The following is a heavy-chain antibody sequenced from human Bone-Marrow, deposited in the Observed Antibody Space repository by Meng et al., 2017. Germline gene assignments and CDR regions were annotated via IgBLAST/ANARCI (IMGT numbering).Heavy chain of an antibody. D-gene: IGHD3-16*02. V-gene: IGHV3-15*01. CDR2: IKSKTDGGTT. J-gene: IGHJ3*02. CDR3: TTVPQPNYDYVWGSYRYDDAFDI. CDR1: GFTFSSYA. Sequence: GGSLRLSCAASGFTFSSYAMHWVRQAPGKGLEWVGRIKSKTDGGTTDYAAPVKGRFTISRDDSKNTLYLQMNSLKTEDTAVYYCTTVPQPNYDYVWGSYRYDDAFDIWGQGTMVTVSS.